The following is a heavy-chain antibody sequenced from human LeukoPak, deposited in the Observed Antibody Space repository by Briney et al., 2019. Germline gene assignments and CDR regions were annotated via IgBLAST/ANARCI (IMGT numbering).Heavy chain of an antibody. CDR1: GYTFTSYG. CDR3: AREIKYSSSSNWFDP. D-gene: IGHD6-6*01. V-gene: IGHV1-18*01. Sequence: ASLKVSCKASGYTFTSYGISWVRQAPGQGLEWMGWISAYNGNTNYAQKLQGRVTMTTDTSTSTAYMELRSLRSDDTAVYYCAREIKYSSSSNWFDPWGQGTLVTVSS. J-gene: IGHJ5*02. CDR2: ISAYNGNT.